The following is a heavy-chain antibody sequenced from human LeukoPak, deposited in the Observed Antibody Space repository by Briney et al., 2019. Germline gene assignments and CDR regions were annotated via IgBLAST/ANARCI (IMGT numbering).Heavy chain of an antibody. D-gene: IGHD5-18*01. Sequence: PSETLSLTCTVSGGSISSSSYYWGWIRQPPGKGLEWIGSIYYSGSTYYNPSLKSRVTISVDTSKNQFSLKLSSVTAADTAVYYWARQRPETAMPHVPTWFDPWGQGTLVTVSS. CDR2: IYYSGST. CDR3: ARQRPETAMPHVPTWFDP. V-gene: IGHV4-39*01. CDR1: GGSISSSSYY. J-gene: IGHJ5*02.